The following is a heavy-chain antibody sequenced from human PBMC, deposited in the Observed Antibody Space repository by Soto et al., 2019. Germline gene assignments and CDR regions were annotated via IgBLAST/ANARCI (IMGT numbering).Heavy chain of an antibody. Sequence: GGSLRLSCAVPGFTFDYNAMHWVRQAPEKGLEWVSGINWKSDIGYADSVKGRFTISRDNAENSLYLQMNSLRAEDTAVYFCARSVAVPGAHIDYWGQGTQVTVSS. D-gene: IGHD6-19*01. CDR1: GFTFDYNA. CDR2: INWKSDI. CDR3: ARSVAVPGAHIDY. V-gene: IGHV3-9*01. J-gene: IGHJ4*02.